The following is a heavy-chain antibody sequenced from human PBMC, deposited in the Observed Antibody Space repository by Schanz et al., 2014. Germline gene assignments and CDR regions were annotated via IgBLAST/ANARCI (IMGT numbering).Heavy chain of an antibody. J-gene: IGHJ6*02. CDR1: GFTVNTNY. CDR3: VKDLQRELLRDDHYYGMDV. CDR2: MYINSGST. D-gene: IGHD1-26*01. V-gene: IGHV3-66*03. Sequence: EVQLVESGGGLIQPGGSLRLSCAVSGFTVNTNYMSWVRQAPGKGLEWISSMYINSGSTQYADSVKGRFTISRDNSKNTLYLQMNSLGPEDTAVYYCVKDLQRELLRDDHYYGMDVWGQGTTVTVSS.